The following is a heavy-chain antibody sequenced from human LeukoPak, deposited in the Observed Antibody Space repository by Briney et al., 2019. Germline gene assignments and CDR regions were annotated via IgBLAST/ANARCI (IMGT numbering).Heavy chain of an antibody. CDR1: GFTFSSYA. J-gene: IGHJ4*02. D-gene: IGHD3-16*01. CDR3: AKERGDTRNFFDY. Sequence: GGSLRLSCAASGFTFSSYAMTWVRQAPGKGLEWVSTICGSGGSTYYTDSVKGRFSISRANSKNTLYLQMDILSGDDTAVYYCAKERGDTRNFFDYWGQGTLVTVSS. CDR2: ICGSGGST. V-gene: IGHV3-23*01.